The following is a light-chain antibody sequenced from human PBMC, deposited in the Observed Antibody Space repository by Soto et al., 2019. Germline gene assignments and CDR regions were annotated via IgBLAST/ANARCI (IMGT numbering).Light chain of an antibody. CDR3: SSYTSSTNYV. CDR2: EVS. V-gene: IGLV2-14*01. Sequence: QSVLTQPASVSGSPGQSLTISCTGTSIDIAPYNYVSWYQQHPGKAPKLIIYEVSYRPSGISNRFSGPKSGNTASLTISGLQAEEEADYYCSSYTSSTNYVFGTGTKLTVL. J-gene: IGLJ1*01. CDR1: SIDIAPYNY.